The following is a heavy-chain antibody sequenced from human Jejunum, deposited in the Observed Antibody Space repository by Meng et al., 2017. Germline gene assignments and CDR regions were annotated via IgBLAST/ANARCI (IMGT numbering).Heavy chain of an antibody. CDR1: GASFSDFD. CDR2: ITPFTGAT. V-gene: IGHV1-69*14. Sequence: QVKLVQSGAEVKQPGSSVRVSCKASGASFSDFDLHWVRQAPGKGIEWMGGITPFTGATQYANKFRGRVSITADKSTDTAYLDLTSLRSEDTALYFCARFPRCTRTSGYGGWFDPWGQGTLVTVSS. J-gene: IGHJ5*02. D-gene: IGHD3-22*01. CDR3: ARFPRCTRTSGYGGWFDP.